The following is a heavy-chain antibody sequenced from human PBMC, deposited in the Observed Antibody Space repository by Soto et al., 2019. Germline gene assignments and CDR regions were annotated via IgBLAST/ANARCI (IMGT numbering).Heavy chain of an antibody. J-gene: IGHJ4*02. V-gene: IGHV3-11*06. CDR3: AREGINKYNEYYFDS. CDR1: GFTLSDHY. CDR2: ISGSGNYT. D-gene: IGHD1-1*01. Sequence: GGSLRLSCAGSGFTLSDHYIDWVRQAPGKGLEWVSSISGSGNYTHYADFLRGRFTISRDNAKTSLYLQMNSLRAEDTAVYYCAREGINKYNEYYFDSWGQGTVVTVSS.